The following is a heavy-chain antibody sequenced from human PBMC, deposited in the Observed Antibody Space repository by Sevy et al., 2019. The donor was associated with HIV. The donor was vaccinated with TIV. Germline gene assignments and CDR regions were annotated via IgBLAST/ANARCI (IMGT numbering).Heavy chain of an antibody. J-gene: IGHJ5*01. D-gene: IGHD3-9*01. CDR2: ITGSGDST. V-gene: IGHV3-23*01. Sequence: GSLRLSCAASGFTFSSYAMSWVRQAPGKGLEWVSAITGSGDSTYYADSVKGRFTISRDNSKNTLFLQMNRLRAEDTAVYYCAKDYSSALVLTGYSTDSWGQGTLVTVSS. CDR1: GFTFSSYA. CDR3: AKDYSSALVLTGYSTDS.